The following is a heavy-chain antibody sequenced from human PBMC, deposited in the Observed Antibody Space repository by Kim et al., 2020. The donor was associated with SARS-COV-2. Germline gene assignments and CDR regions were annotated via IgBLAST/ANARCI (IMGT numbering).Heavy chain of an antibody. CDR2: FHPPDSTI. CDR1: GYNFANSW. J-gene: IGHJ4*02. V-gene: IGHV5-51*01. D-gene: IGHD2-2*02. Sequence: GESLKISCKGSGYNFANSWIGWVRQMPGRGLELMGIFHPPDSTIRYSPSFQGQVTISVDKSINTAYLQWSSLKASDTGIYYCARQGCSTTSCHTIDYWGQGTLVTVSS. CDR3: ARQGCSTTSCHTIDY.